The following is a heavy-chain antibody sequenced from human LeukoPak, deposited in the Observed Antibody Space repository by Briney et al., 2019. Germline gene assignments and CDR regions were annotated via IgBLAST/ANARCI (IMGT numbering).Heavy chain of an antibody. CDR3: AKHQNDYGDYDYFDY. CDR2: ISAYNGNT. D-gene: IGHD4-17*01. CDR1: GYTFTSYG. V-gene: IGHV1-18*01. J-gene: IGHJ4*02. Sequence: ASVKVSCKASGYTFTSYGISWVRQAPGQGLEWMGWISAYNGNTNYAQKLQGRVTMTTDTSTSTAYMELRSLRSDDTAVYYCAKHQNDYGDYDYFDYWGQGTLVTVSS.